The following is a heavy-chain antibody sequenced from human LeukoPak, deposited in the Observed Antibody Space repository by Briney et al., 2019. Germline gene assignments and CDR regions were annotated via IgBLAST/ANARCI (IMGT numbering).Heavy chain of an antibody. D-gene: IGHD6-13*01. V-gene: IGHV3-23*01. Sequence: PGGSLRLSCAASGFTFSSYAMSWVRQAPGKGLEWVSAISGSGGSTYYADSVKGRFTISRDNSKNTLYLQMNSLRAEDTAVYYCVCISEQQLAGDYGMDVWGQGTTVTVSS. CDR1: GFTFSSYA. CDR2: ISGSGGST. CDR3: VCISEQQLAGDYGMDV. J-gene: IGHJ6*01.